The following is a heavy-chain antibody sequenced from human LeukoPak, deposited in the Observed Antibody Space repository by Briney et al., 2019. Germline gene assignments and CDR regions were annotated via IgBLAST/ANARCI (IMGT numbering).Heavy chain of an antibody. J-gene: IGHJ4*02. CDR3: ARVPTGPV. Sequence: GGSLRLSCVGSGFIFSNFNMNWVRQAPGKGLEWVSSISSTGNYIHYADSVRGRFTISRDNAQKSLYLQMNSLRVEDSAVYYCARVPTGPVWGQGTLVTVSS. CDR1: GFIFSNFN. V-gene: IGHV3-21*01. CDR2: ISSTGNYI. D-gene: IGHD1-1*01.